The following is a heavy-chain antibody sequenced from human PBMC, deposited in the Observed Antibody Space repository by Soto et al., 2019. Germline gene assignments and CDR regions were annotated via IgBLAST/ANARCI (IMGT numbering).Heavy chain of an antibody. CDR1: GGTFSSYA. CDR2: IIPIFGTA. D-gene: IGHD2-2*02. CDR3: ARVIVVVPAAIEWGAGWFDP. Sequence: QVQLVQSGAEVKKPGSSVKVSCKASGGTFSSYAISWVRQAPGQGLEWMGGIIPIFGTANYAQKFQGRVTITADKSTSTAYMELSSLRSEETAVYYCARVIVVVPAAIEWGAGWFDPWGQGTLVTVSS. J-gene: IGHJ5*02. V-gene: IGHV1-69*06.